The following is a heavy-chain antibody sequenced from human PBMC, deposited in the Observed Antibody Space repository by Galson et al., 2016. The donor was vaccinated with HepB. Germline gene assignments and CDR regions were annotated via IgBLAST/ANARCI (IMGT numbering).Heavy chain of an antibody. V-gene: IGHV5-51*03. D-gene: IGHD6-19*01. J-gene: IGHJ1*01. CDR2: VYPGDSDT. CDR3: ARLEGQSFHH. CDR1: GYRFSSYW. Sequence: QSGAEVKKPGESLKISCKASGYRFSSYWIAWVRQMPGKGLEWMGIVYPGDSDTRYSPSFQGQVTISADKSISTADLQWNSLEASDTAIYYCARLEGQSFHHWGQGTLVTVSS.